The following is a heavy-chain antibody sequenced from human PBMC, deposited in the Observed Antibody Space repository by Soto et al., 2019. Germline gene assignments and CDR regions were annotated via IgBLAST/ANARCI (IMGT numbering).Heavy chain of an antibody. Sequence: QLQLQESGSGLVKPSQTLSLTCAVSGGSISSGGYSWSWIRQPPGKGLEWIGYIYHSGSTYYNPSLKSRVSISVDRSKKQFSLKLSSVTAADTAVYYCARAMVRGVIPNYYGMDVWGQGTTVTVSS. CDR1: GGSISSGGYS. CDR2: IYHSGST. D-gene: IGHD3-10*01. CDR3: ARAMVRGVIPNYYGMDV. J-gene: IGHJ6*02. V-gene: IGHV4-30-2*01.